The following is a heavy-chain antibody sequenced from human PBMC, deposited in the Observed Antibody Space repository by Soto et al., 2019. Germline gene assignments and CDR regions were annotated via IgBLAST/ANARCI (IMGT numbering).Heavy chain of an antibody. CDR3: ARALSPDYDILTGYYTYYYYGMDV. CDR2: INPSGGST. V-gene: IGHV1-46*01. CDR1: RYTFTSYY. Sequence: QVQLVQSGAEVKKPGASVKVSCKASRYTFTSYYMHWVRQAPGQGLEWMGIINPSGGSTSYAQKFQGRVTMTRDTSTSTVYMELSSLRSEDTAVYYCARALSPDYDILTGYYTYYYYGMDVWGQGTTVTVSS. J-gene: IGHJ6*02. D-gene: IGHD3-9*01.